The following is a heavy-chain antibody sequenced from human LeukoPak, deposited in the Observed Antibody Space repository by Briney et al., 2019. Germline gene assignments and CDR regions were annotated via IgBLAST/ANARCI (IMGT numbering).Heavy chain of an antibody. CDR2: VFPGGNT. CDR3: ARRRAAAIDY. CDR1: GGSFTSFH. J-gene: IGHJ4*02. V-gene: IGHV4-4*09. D-gene: IGHD6-13*01. Sequence: SETLSLTCTVSGGSFTSFHWTWIRQPPGKGLEWIGDVFPGGNTRYNPSLKSRITFSVETSMHQFSLMLNSVTAADTAVYYCARRRAAAIDYWGQGTLVTVSS.